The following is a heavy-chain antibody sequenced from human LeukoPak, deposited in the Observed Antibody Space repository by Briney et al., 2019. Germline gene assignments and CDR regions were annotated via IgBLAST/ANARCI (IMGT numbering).Heavy chain of an antibody. Sequence: PGGSLRLSCVASGFSFTTSWMSWVRQAPGKGLEWVSAISGSGGSTYYADSVKGRFTISRDNSKNTLYLQMNSLRAEDTAVYYCAKVEEQWLVQSDYFDYWGQGTLVTVSS. D-gene: IGHD6-19*01. J-gene: IGHJ4*02. CDR1: GFSFTTSW. V-gene: IGHV3-23*01. CDR2: ISGSGGST. CDR3: AKVEEQWLVQSDYFDY.